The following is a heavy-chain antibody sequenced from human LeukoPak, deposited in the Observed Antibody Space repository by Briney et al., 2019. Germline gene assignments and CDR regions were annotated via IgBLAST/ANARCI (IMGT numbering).Heavy chain of an antibody. J-gene: IGHJ4*02. CDR1: GGTFSSYT. D-gene: IGHD5-24*01. CDR2: IIPILGIA. V-gene: IGHV1-69*04. Sequence: GASVKVSCKASGGTFSSYTISWVRQAPGQGLEWMGRIIPILGIANYAQKLQGRVTITADKSTSTAYMELSSLRSEDTAVYYCARDSNVEMATILPDYWGQGTLVTVSS. CDR3: ARDSNVEMATILPDY.